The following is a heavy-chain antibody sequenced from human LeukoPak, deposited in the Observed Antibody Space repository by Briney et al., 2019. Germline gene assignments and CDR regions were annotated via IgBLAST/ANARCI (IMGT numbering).Heavy chain of an antibody. D-gene: IGHD3-10*01. CDR3: VRGSGGDGSGSL. Sequence: PSETLSLTCTVSGGSISGYYWSWIRQAPGKGLEWIGYNYYSGSPDYNPSLKSRVTISVDTSKNQVSLNLSFVTAADTVMYYCVRGSGGDGSGSLWGQGTLVTVSS. CDR2: NYYSGSP. J-gene: IGHJ4*02. V-gene: IGHV4-59*01. CDR1: GGSISGYY.